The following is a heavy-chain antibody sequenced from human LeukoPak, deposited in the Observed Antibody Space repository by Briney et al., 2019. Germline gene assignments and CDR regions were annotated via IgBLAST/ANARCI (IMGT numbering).Heavy chain of an antibody. CDR3: AKESVITFGGVIVIPSFDY. CDR1: GFTFSSYG. Sequence: GGSLRLSCAASGFTFSSYGMSWVRQAPGKGLEWVSAISGSGGSTYYADSVKGRFTISRDNSKNTLYLQMNSPRAEDTAVYYCAKESVITFGGVIVIPSFDYWGQGTLVTVSS. V-gene: IGHV3-23*01. D-gene: IGHD3-16*02. CDR2: ISGSGGST. J-gene: IGHJ4*02.